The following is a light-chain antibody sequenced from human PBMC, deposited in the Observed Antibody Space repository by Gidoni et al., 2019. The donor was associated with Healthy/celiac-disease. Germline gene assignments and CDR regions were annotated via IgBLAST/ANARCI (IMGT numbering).Light chain of an antibody. J-gene: IGKJ4*01. CDR2: GAF. CDR3: QQYNNWPPL. Sequence: EIVMTQSPATLSVSPGERATLSCRASQSVSSNLAWYQQKPGQAPRLLIYGAFTRATGIPARFSGSGSGTEFTLTISSLQSEDFAVYYCQQYNNWPPLFGGGTKVEIK. V-gene: IGKV3-15*01. CDR1: QSVSSN.